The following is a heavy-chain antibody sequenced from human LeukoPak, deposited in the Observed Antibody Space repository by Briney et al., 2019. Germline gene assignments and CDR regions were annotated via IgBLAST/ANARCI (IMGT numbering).Heavy chain of an antibody. J-gene: IGHJ4*02. CDR1: GGSISSYY. V-gene: IGHV4-59*01. Sequence: SETLSLTCTVSGGSISSYYWTWIRKPPGKGLEWIGYIYYSGTTYYNPSLKSRVTISLDTSKNKFSLNLTSVNVADTAVYYCARGWGYFDYWGQGTLVTVSS. D-gene: IGHD1-26*01. CDR2: IYYSGTT. CDR3: ARGWGYFDY.